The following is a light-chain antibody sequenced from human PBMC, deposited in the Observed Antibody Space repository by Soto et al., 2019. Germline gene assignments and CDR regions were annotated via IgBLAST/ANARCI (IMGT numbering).Light chain of an antibody. V-gene: IGKV1-12*01. CDR1: QRISSW. J-gene: IGKJ4*01. Sequence: LQMTQSPSSVSPSVGDRATITSRASQRISSWLAWYHQKPGKAPTLLIYAASSLQSGVPSRFSGSGSGTDFTLTISSLQPEDFATYYCQQANSFPLTFGGGTKVDIK. CDR3: QQANSFPLT. CDR2: AAS.